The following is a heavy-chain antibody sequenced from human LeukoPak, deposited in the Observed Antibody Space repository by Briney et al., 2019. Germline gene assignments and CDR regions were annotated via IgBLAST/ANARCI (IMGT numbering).Heavy chain of an antibody. J-gene: IGHJ4*02. CDR3: ARDLTVVQLFDY. D-gene: IGHD4-23*01. CDR1: GFTFSSYG. CDR2: ISYDGSNK. Sequence: RTGGSLRLSCAASGFTFSSYGMHWVRQAPGKGLEWVAVISYDGSNKYYADSVKGRFTISRDNSKNTLYLQMNSLRAEDTAVYYCARDLTVVQLFDYWGQGTLVTVSS. V-gene: IGHV3-30*03.